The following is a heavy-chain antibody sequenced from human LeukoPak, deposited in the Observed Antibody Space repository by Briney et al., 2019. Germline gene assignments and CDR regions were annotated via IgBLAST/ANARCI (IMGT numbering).Heavy chain of an antibody. D-gene: IGHD2-21*02. CDR1: GFTFANHA. J-gene: IGHJ4*02. V-gene: IGHV3-23*01. Sequence: GGSLRLSCAASGFTFANHAMSWVRQTPGKGLEWVSAISGGGDITYYADSVTGRFTISRDNSKDTLFLQMHSLRPGDTAVYYCVREDTPATANYWGQGTLVTISS. CDR3: VREDTPATANY. CDR2: ISGGGDIT.